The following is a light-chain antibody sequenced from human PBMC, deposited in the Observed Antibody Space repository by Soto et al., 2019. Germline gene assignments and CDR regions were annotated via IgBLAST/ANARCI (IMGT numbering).Light chain of an antibody. Sequence: EGVLTQSPASLSLSPGDRATLSCRADQSGSDYLAWYQQKPGQPPRRLFFDASSRATGVPHRFSDGGSGTDFTLISSSLQPEDFTVYYCQQRVNWPPTFGGGTKVEI. J-gene: IGKJ4*01. CDR2: DAS. CDR3: QQRVNWPPT. V-gene: IGKV3-11*01. CDR1: QSGSDY.